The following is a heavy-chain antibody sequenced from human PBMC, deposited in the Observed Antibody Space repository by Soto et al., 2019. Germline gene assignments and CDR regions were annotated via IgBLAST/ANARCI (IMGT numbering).Heavy chain of an antibody. J-gene: IGHJ4*02. D-gene: IGHD2-15*01. CDR1: GFTFSSYA. Sequence: PGGSLRLSCAASGFTFSSYAMHWVRQAPGKGLEWVAVISYDGSNKYYADSVKGRFTISRDNSKNTLYLQMNSLRAEDTAVYYYARDREACSGGSCDYYFDYWGQGTLVTVSS. V-gene: IGHV3-30-3*01. CDR2: ISYDGSNK. CDR3: ARDREACSGGSCDYYFDY.